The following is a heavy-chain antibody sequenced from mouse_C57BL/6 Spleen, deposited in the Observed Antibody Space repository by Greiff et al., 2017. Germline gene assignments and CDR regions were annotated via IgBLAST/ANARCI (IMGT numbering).Heavy chain of an antibody. CDR2: IRYDGGN. CDR3: ARGDYGRDFDV. D-gene: IGHD1-1*01. V-gene: IGHV3-6*01. Sequence: VQLQQSGPGLVKPSQSLSLTCSVTGYSITSGYYWNWIRQFPGNKLEWMGYIRYDGGNNYNPSLKNRISITRDTSKNQFFLKLNSVTTEDTATYYCARGDYGRDFDVWGTGTTVTVSS. J-gene: IGHJ1*03. CDR1: GYSITSGYY.